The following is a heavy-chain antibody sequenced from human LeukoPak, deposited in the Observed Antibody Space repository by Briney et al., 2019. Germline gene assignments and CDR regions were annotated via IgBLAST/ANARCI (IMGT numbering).Heavy chain of an antibody. CDR2: IYHSGST. CDR1: GGSISSYY. Sequence: SETLSLTCTVSGGSISSYYWSWIRQPAGKGLEWIGSIYHSGSTYYNPSLKSRVTISVDTSKNQFSLKLSSVTAADTAVYYCARDLFGVNYGSGSYGGFDYWGQGTLVTVSS. V-gene: IGHV4-4*07. CDR3: ARDLFGVNYGSGSYGGFDY. J-gene: IGHJ4*02. D-gene: IGHD3-10*01.